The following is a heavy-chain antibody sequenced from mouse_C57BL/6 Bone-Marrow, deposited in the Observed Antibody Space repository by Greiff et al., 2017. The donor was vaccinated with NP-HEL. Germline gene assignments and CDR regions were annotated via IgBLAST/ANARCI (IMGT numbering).Heavy chain of an antibody. CDR1: GYTFTSYW. Sequence: VQLQQPGAELVKPGASVKLSCKASGYTFTSYWMHWVKQRPGQGLEWIGMIHPNSGSTNYNEKFKSKATLTVDKSSSTAYMQLSSLTSEYSAVYYCARQLRLWFAYWGQGTLVTVSA. V-gene: IGHV1-64*01. J-gene: IGHJ3*01. CDR3: ARQLRLWFAY. CDR2: IHPNSGST. D-gene: IGHD3-2*02.